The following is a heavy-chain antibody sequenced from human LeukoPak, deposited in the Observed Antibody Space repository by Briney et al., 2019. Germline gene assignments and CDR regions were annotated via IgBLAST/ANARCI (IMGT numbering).Heavy chain of an antibody. CDR2: IGGDDEDST. D-gene: IGHD3-22*01. J-gene: IGHJ4*02. CDR1: GFTFDDYA. V-gene: IGHV3-43*02. CDR3: VKEAYDPYYFDS. Sequence: GGSLRLSCAASGFTFDDYAMHWVRLVPGKGLEWVPLIGGDDEDSTYYADSVKGRFTISRDVSSTTVYLQMNSLRTEDTALYYCVKEAYDPYYFDSWGQGVLVTVSS.